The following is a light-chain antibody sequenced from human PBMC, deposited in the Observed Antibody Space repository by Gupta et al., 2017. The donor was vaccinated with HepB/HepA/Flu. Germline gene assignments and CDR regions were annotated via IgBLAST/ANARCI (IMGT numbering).Light chain of an antibody. J-gene: IGKJ2*01. CDR1: QSVSLSY. CDR3: QQEGNSPYS. V-gene: IGKV3-20*01. CDR2: GAS. Sequence: EFVLTQSPGTLSLSPGDTATLSCRASQSVSLSYLAWYQQKPGQAPRLLIYGASRRATGIPDRFSSSGSGTDFTLLISRLEPEDFAVYYCQQEGNSPYSFGQGTKLEIK.